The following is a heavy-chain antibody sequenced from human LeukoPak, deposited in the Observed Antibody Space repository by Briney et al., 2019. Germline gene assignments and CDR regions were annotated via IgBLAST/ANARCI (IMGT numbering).Heavy chain of an antibody. CDR2: IYYNGIT. CDR3: ARQPTVKRGAVASNFDY. CDR1: GGLITTSIHY. Sequence: SETLSLTCSVSGGLITTSIHYWAWLRQPPGKGLEWNASIYYNGITYYNASLESRVTMSVDTSTNQFSLRLRSVSAADTSVYYCARQPTVKRGAVASNFDYWGRGTLVTVSS. J-gene: IGHJ4*02. V-gene: IGHV4-39*01. D-gene: IGHD6-19*01.